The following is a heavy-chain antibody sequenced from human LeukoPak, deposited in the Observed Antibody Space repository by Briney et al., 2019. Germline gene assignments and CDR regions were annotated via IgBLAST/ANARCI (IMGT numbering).Heavy chain of an antibody. CDR2: ISYDGSNK. CDR1: GFTFSSYG. CDR3: ARDDCSKTSCYGI. J-gene: IGHJ4*02. D-gene: IGHD2-2*01. V-gene: IGHV3-30*03. Sequence: GGSLRLSCAASGFTFSSYGMNWVRQAPGKGLEWISFISYDGSNKYYADSVQGRFTISRDIFKNTLYLQMNSLRTEDTAVYYCARDDCSKTSCYGIWGQGTLVTVSS.